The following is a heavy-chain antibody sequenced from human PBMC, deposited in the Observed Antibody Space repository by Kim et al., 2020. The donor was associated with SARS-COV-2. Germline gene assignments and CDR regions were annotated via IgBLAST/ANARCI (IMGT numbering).Heavy chain of an antibody. J-gene: IGHJ4*02. Sequence: NPTLKSRVTISEDTSKNQFAMKLSTVSAADTAVYYCARAPIVVVITHFDYWGQGTQVTVSS. V-gene: IGHV4-31*02. D-gene: IGHD3-22*01. CDR3: ARAPIVVVITHFDY.